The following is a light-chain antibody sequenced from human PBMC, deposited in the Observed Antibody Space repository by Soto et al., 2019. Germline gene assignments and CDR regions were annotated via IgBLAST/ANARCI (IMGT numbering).Light chain of an antibody. J-gene: IGKJ1*01. CDR2: DAS. V-gene: IGKV3-15*01. CDR3: QQYDNSPRT. CDR1: QSVGSD. Sequence: EKVMTQSPATLSASPGERATLSCRASQSVGSDLAWYQQKPGKPPRLLIYDASTRATGIPSRFSGSGSGTEFTLTISSLQSEDFAAYYCQQYDNSPRTFGQGTRVDFK.